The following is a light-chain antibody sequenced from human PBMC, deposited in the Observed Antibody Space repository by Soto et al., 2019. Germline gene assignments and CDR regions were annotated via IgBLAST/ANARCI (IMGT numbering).Light chain of an antibody. Sequence: EIVMTQSPATLSVSPGERATLSCRASQSVSSNLAWYQQKPGQAPRLLIYGAYTRATGIPARFSGSGSGTEFTLTISSLKSEDFAVYYCQQYNNWPPVFTFGPGTKVDIK. CDR2: GAY. CDR3: QQYNNWPPVFT. CDR1: QSVSSN. V-gene: IGKV3-15*01. J-gene: IGKJ3*01.